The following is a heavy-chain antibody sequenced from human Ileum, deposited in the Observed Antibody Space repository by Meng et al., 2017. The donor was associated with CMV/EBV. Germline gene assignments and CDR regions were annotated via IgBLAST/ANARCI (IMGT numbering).Heavy chain of an antibody. CDR3: ARDLGGGSGY. CDR2: IDTGGSRT. Sequence: LSCAASGFHFSSYWMHWVRQVPGKGLVWVARIDTGGSRTDYADSAKGRFTISRDNVKNTLYLQMNSLRAEDTAVYYCARDLGGGSGYWGQGTLVTVSS. V-gene: IGHV3-74*01. CDR1: GFHFSSYW. D-gene: IGHD3-16*01. J-gene: IGHJ4*02.